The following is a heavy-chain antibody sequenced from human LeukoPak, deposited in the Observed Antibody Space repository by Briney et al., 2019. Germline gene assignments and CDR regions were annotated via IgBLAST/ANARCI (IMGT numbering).Heavy chain of an antibody. CDR3: AKEAYSNGRNWLDP. CDR1: GFTFSSYA. V-gene: IGHV3-23*01. CDR2: ISDSGGST. D-gene: IGHD6-19*01. J-gene: IGHJ5*02. Sequence: GESLRLSCAASGFTFSSYAMSWVRQVPGKGLEWVSVISDSGGSTYYADSVKGRFTISRDNSKNTLYLQMNSLRAEDTAVYYCAKEAYSNGRNWLDPWGQGTLVTASS.